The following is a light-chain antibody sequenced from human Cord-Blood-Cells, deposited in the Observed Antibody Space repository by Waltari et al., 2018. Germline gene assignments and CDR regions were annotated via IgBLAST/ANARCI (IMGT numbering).Light chain of an antibody. CDR1: QSISSY. J-gene: IGKJ5*01. CDR3: QQSYSTAIT. V-gene: IGKV1-39*01. CDR2: AAS. Sequence: DIQMNQSPSSLSASVGDRVHITCRASQSISSYLNWYQQKPGKAPKLLIYAASSLQSGVPSSFSGSGSGTDFTLTISSLQPEDFATYYCQQSYSTAITFGQGTRLEIK.